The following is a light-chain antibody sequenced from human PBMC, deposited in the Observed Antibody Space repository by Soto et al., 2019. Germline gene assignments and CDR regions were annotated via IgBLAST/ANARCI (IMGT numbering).Light chain of an antibody. V-gene: IGKV3-11*01. Sequence: EVVLTQSPVTLSLSPGERATLSCRASQSFRGLLVWYQQKPGQAPRLLIYDAYNRATGIPPRFSGSGSGTDFTLTSSSLEPEDSAVYYCQQRHMWPITVGQGTRLEIK. CDR1: QSFRGL. J-gene: IGKJ5*01. CDR3: QQRHMWPIT. CDR2: DAY.